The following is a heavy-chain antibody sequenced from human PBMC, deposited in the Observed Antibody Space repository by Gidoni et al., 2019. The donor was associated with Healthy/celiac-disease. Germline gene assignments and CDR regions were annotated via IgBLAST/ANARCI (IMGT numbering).Heavy chain of an antibody. J-gene: IGHJ2*01. V-gene: IGHV3-21*01. CDR2: ISSSSSYI. Sequence: EVQLVESGGGLVKPGGSLRLSCAASGFTFSSYSMNGVRPAPGKGLELVSSISSSSSYIYYADSVKGRFTISRDNAKNSLYLQMNSLRAEDTAVYYCARAVAGTGGYFDLWGRGTLVTVSS. CDR3: ARAVAGTGGYFDL. D-gene: IGHD6-19*01. CDR1: GFTFSSYS.